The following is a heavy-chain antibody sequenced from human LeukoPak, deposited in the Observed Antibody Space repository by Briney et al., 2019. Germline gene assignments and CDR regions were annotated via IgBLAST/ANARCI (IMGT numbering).Heavy chain of an antibody. J-gene: IGHJ4*02. CDR3: AKDRDIVVVVAAQPSDY. CDR1: GFNFTKYG. Sequence: PGGSLRLSCAASGFNFTKYGMHWVRQAPGKGLEWVAIISYDGSNKYYAESVKGRFTISRDNSKNTLYLQMNSLRAEDTAVYYCAKDRDIVVVVAAQPSDYWGQGTLVTVSS. V-gene: IGHV3-30*18. D-gene: IGHD2-15*01. CDR2: ISYDGSNK.